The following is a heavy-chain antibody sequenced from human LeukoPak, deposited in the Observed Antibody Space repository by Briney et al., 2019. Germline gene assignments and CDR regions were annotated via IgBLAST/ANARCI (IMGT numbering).Heavy chain of an antibody. CDR1: GFTFSTFW. V-gene: IGHV3-74*01. J-gene: IGHJ6*03. Sequence: GGSLRLSCAASGFTFSTFWMHWVRQGPGKGLVWVSRINTDGSSTIYADSVKGRFTISRDNAKNTLYLQMNSLRAEDTAVYYCARSEYSSTWYGDYYYYYMDVWGKGTTVTVSS. D-gene: IGHD6-13*01. CDR2: INTDGSST. CDR3: ARSEYSSTWYGDYYYYYMDV.